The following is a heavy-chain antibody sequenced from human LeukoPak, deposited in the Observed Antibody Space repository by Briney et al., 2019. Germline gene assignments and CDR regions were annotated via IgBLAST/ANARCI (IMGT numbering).Heavy chain of an antibody. CDR1: GYTFTGYY. Sequence: ASVKVSCKASGYTFTGYYMHWVRQAPGQGLAWMGWINPNSGGTNYAQKFQGRVTMTRDTSISTAYMELSRLRSDDTAVYYCARDRNFPSGGIQLWLFDYWGQGTLVTVSS. J-gene: IGHJ4*02. CDR3: ARDRNFPSGGIQLWLFDY. D-gene: IGHD5-18*01. CDR2: INPNSGGT. V-gene: IGHV1-2*02.